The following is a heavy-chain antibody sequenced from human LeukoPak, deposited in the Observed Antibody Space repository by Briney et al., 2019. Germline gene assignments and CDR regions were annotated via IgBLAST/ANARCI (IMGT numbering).Heavy chain of an antibody. D-gene: IGHD4-17*01. CDR1: GLTVSSNY. J-gene: IGHJ4*02. CDR3: AREGYGDYSFDY. V-gene: IGHV3-66*01. Sequence: GGSLRLSCAASGLTVSSNYMSWVRQAPGKGLEWVSVIYSGGNTYYADSVKGRFTISRDNSKNTLYLQMNSLRAEDTAVYYCAREGYGDYSFDYWGQGTLVTVSS. CDR2: IYSGGNT.